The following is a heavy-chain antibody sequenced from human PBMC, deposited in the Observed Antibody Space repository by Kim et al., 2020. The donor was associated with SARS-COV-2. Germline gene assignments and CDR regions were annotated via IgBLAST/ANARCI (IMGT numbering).Heavy chain of an antibody. D-gene: IGHD3-16*01. V-gene: IGHV3-33*01. CDR3: ARDRLGKYGMDV. Sequence: GGSLRLSCAASGFTFSSYGMHWVRQAPGKGLEWVAVIWYDGSNKYYADSVKGRFTISRDNSKNTLYLQMNSLRAEDTAVYYCARDRLGKYGMDVWGQGTTVTVSS. CDR1: GFTFSSYG. J-gene: IGHJ6*02. CDR2: IWYDGSNK.